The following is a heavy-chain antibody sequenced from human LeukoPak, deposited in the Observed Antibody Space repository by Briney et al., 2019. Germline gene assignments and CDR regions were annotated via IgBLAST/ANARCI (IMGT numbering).Heavy chain of an antibody. CDR1: GFTFSDYY. D-gene: IGHD6-13*01. J-gene: IGHJ4*02. CDR2: ISSSGSTI. Sequence: GGSLRLSCAASGFTFSDYYMSWIRQAPGKGLEWVSYISSSGSTIYYADSVKGRFTISRDNAKNSLYLQINSLRAEDTAVYYCARSGIAAAGGYRDIDYWGQGTLVTVSS. V-gene: IGHV3-11*01. CDR3: ARSGIAAAGGYRDIDY.